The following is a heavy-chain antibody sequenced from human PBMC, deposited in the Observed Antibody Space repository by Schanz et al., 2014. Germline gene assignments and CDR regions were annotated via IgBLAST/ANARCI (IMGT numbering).Heavy chain of an antibody. V-gene: IGHV3-30*03. Sequence: QVHLVESGGGVVQPGRSLRLSCAASGFTFSSYGMHWVRQAPGKGLEWVAIISLDGSNQYYADSVKGRFTISRDNSKNTLYLQMNSLRAEDTAVYYCARELLESPLFDYWGQGTLVTVSS. J-gene: IGHJ4*02. D-gene: IGHD1-1*01. CDR1: GFTFSSYG. CDR3: ARELLESPLFDY. CDR2: ISLDGSNQ.